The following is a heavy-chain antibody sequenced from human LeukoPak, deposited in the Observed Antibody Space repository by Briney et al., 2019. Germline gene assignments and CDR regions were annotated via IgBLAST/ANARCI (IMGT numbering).Heavy chain of an antibody. V-gene: IGHV1-18*01. J-gene: IGHJ4*02. Sequence: ASVKVSCKASGYTFTSYGISWVRQAPGQGLEWMGWISAYNGNTNYAQKLQGRVTMTTDTSTSTAYMELKSLRSDDTAVYYCARELTYYGSGSYYLDYWGQGTLVTVSS. CDR2: ISAYNGNT. CDR1: GYTFTSYG. CDR3: ARELTYYGSGSYYLDY. D-gene: IGHD3-10*01.